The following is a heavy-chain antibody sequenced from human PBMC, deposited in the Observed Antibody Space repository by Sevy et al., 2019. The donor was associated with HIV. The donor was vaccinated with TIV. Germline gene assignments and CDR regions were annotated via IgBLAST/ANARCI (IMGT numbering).Heavy chain of an antibody. CDR2: LFYSGRP. D-gene: IGHD4-17*01. CDR3: ARCRSPYGDYATGSFDY. Sequence: SETLSLTCTFSGGSVSPDSYYWSWIRQPPGKGLEWIGYLFYSGRPNYNPSLKSRVTKSLDTSKNQFSLKLSSVTAADTAVYYCARCRSPYGDYATGSFDYWGQGALVTVSS. CDR1: GGSVSPDSYY. V-gene: IGHV4-61*01. J-gene: IGHJ4*02.